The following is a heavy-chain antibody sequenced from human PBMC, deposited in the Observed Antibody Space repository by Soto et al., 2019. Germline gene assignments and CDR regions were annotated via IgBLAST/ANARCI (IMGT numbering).Heavy chain of an antibody. J-gene: IGHJ4*02. CDR3: ARSVEGSRLRD. CDR1: GGSISSGGYS. D-gene: IGHD4-17*01. Sequence: QLQLQESGSGLVKPSQTLSLTCAVSGGSISSGGYSWSWIRQPPGKCLEWIGYIYHSGSTYYNPSLKSRVTISVDRSKNQFSLKLSSVNAADTALYYCARSVEGSRLRDLGQGTLVTVSS. V-gene: IGHV4-30-2*01. CDR2: IYHSGST.